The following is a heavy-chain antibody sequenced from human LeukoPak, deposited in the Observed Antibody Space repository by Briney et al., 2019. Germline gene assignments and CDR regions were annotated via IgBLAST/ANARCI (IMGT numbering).Heavy chain of an antibody. CDR1: GGSNSSYY. J-gene: IGHJ4*02. CDR2: IYYSGST. Sequence: SETLSLTCTVSGGSNSSYYWSWIRQPPGEGLEWIGYIYYSGSTNYNPSLKSRVTISVDTSKNQFSLKLSSVTAADTAVYYCASQFSYGDYMDYWGQGTLVTVSS. D-gene: IGHD4-17*01. V-gene: IGHV4-59*01. CDR3: ASQFSYGDYMDY.